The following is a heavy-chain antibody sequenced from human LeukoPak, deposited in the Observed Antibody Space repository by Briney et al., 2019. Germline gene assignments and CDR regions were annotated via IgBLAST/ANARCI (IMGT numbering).Heavy chain of an antibody. Sequence: SGGSVRLSCAASGFTFDNYAMHWVRQAPGKGLEWLSIISWNSGYIDYADSVKGRFTISRDNAKKSLDLQMNSLRAEDTAFYYCAKVRGTYSSGYFFDYWGQGTLVTVSS. V-gene: IGHV3-9*01. D-gene: IGHD6-19*01. CDR2: ISWNSGYI. J-gene: IGHJ4*02. CDR1: GFTFDNYA. CDR3: AKVRGTYSSGYFFDY.